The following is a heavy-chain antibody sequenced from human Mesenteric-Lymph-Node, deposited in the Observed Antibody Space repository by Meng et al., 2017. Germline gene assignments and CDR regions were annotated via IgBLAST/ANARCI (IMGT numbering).Heavy chain of an antibody. J-gene: IGHJ1*01. Sequence: GESLKISCAASGFTFSSYAMSWVRQAPGKGLEWVSSISSSSSYIYYADSVKGRFTISRDNAKNSLYLQMNSLRAEDTAVYYCARDSSGYYGGEYFQHWGQGTLVTVSS. D-gene: IGHD3-22*01. V-gene: IGHV3-21*01. CDR2: ISSSSSYI. CDR3: ARDSSGYYGGEYFQH. CDR1: GFTFSSYA.